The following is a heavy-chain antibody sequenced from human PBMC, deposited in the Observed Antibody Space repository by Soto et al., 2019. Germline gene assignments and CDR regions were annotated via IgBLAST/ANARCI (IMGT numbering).Heavy chain of an antibody. J-gene: IGHJ6*02. CDR2: INPNSGGT. CDR1: GYTFTGYY. Sequence: SSVKVSCKASGYTFTGYYMHWVRQAPGQGLEWMGWINPNSGGTNYAQKFQGRVTMTRDTSISTAYMELSRLRSDDTAVYYCAMWRSAARQRYLYGMDVWVQGNKVTV. V-gene: IGHV1-2*02. CDR3: AMWRSAARQRYLYGMDV. D-gene: IGHD6-6*01.